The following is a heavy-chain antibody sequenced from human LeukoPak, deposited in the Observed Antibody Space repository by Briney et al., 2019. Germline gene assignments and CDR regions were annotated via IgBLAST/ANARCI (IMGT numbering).Heavy chain of an antibody. D-gene: IGHD2-8*01. CDR2: IYYSGST. Sequence: PSETLSLTCTVSGGSISSSSYYWGWIRQPPGKGLEWIGSIYYSGSTYYNPSLKSRVTISVDTSKNQFSLKLSSVTAADTAVYYCARERVVMDYYYGMDVWGQGTTVTVSS. V-gene: IGHV4-39*07. J-gene: IGHJ6*02. CDR3: ARERVVMDYYYGMDV. CDR1: GGSISSSSYY.